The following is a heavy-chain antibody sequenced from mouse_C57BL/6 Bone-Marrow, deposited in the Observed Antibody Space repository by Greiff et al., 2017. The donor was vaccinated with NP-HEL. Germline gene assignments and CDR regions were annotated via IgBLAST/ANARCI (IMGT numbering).Heavy chain of an antibody. Sequence: VQLQQSGAELVRPGASVKLSCKASGYTFTSYGMSWVKQRTGQGLEWIGEIYPRSGNTYYNEKFKGKATLTVDKSSSTAYMELRSLTSEDSAVYFCAPASYYCGSSFDYWGQGTTLTVSS. D-gene: IGHD1-1*01. CDR2: IYPRSGNT. V-gene: IGHV1-81*01. J-gene: IGHJ2*01. CDR1: GYTFTSYG. CDR3: APASYYCGSSFDY.